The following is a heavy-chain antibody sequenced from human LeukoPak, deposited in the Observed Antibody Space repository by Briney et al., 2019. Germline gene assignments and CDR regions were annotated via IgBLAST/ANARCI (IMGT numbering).Heavy chain of an antibody. J-gene: IGHJ3*02. CDR2: ISSSGSTI. V-gene: IGHV3-48*03. Sequence: GGSLRLSCAASGFTFSSYEMNWVRRAPGKGLEWVSYISSSGSTIYYADSVKGRFTISRDNAKNSLYLQMNSLRAEDTAVYYCARGQTGTTVGAFDIWGQGTMVTVSS. D-gene: IGHD1-1*01. CDR3: ARGQTGTTVGAFDI. CDR1: GFTFSSYE.